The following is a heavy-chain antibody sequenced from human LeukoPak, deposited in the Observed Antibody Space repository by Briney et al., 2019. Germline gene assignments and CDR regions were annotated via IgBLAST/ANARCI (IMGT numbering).Heavy chain of an antibody. V-gene: IGHV3-33*01. CDR2: IWYDGTNK. CDR3: ARGYYDSSGYSFDY. J-gene: IGHJ4*02. Sequence: GGSLRLSYAASGFTFSSYGMHWVRQAPGKGLEWVAVIWYDGTNKYYVDSVKGRFTISRDNSKNTLYLQMNSLRAEDTAVYYCARGYYDSSGYSFDYWGQGTLVTVSS. CDR1: GFTFSSYG. D-gene: IGHD3-22*01.